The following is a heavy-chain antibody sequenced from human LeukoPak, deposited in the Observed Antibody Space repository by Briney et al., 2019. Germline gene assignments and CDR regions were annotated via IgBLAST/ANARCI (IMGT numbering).Heavy chain of an antibody. Sequence: ASVKVSCKASGYTFTSYGISWVRQAPGQGLEWMGWMSAYNGNTNYAQKLQGRVTMTTDTSTSTAYMELRSLRSDDTAVYYCARDLVYYYDSSGYFDYWGQGTLVTVSS. J-gene: IGHJ4*02. D-gene: IGHD3-22*01. CDR2: MSAYNGNT. V-gene: IGHV1-18*01. CDR3: ARDLVYYYDSSGYFDY. CDR1: GYTFTSYG.